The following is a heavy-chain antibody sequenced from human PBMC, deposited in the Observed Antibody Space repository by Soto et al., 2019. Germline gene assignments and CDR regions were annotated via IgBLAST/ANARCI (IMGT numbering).Heavy chain of an antibody. CDR3: ARESKPPRMTTVTKGDRKRYFDL. Sequence: EVQLVESGGGLVQPGGSLRLSCAASGFTFSSYDMHWVRQATGKGLEWVSAIGTAGDTYYPGSVKGRFTISRENAKNSLYLQMNRLRAEDTAVYYCARESKPPRMTTVTKGDRKRYFDLWGRGTLVTVSS. D-gene: IGHD4-17*01. CDR2: IGTAGDT. J-gene: IGHJ2*01. V-gene: IGHV3-13*01. CDR1: GFTFSSYD.